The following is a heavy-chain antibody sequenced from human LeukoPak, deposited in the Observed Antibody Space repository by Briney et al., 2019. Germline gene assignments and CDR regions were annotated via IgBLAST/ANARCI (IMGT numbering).Heavy chain of an antibody. CDR1: GFTFSSYE. CDR3: ARSGPPVQFRGLRYYYGMDV. Sequence: PGGSLRLTCAASGFTFSSYEMNWVRQAPGKGLEWVSYISSSGSTKYYADSVKGRFTISRDNAKNSLYLQMNSLRAEDTAVYYCARSGPPVQFRGLRYYYGMDVWGQGTTVTVSS. J-gene: IGHJ6*02. CDR2: ISSSGSTK. D-gene: IGHD3-10*01. V-gene: IGHV3-48*03.